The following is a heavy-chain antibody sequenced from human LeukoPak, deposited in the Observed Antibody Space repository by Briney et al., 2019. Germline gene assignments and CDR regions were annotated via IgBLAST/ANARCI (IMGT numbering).Heavy chain of an antibody. CDR1: GFTFSSYA. V-gene: IGHV3-30*02. Sequence: GGSLRLSCAASGFTFSSYAMSWVRQAPGKGLEWVAFIRYDGSNKYYADSVKGRFTISRDNSKNTLYLQMNSLRAEDTAVYYCAKSRFGDKTVFDYWGQGTLVTVSS. J-gene: IGHJ4*02. CDR3: AKSRFGDKTVFDY. CDR2: IRYDGSNK. D-gene: IGHD3-16*01.